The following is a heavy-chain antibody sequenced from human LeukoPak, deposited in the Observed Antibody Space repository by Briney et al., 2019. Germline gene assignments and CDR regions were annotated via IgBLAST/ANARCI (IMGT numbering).Heavy chain of an antibody. CDR2: INPSGGST. CDR1: GYTFTSYY. J-gene: IGHJ5*02. D-gene: IGHD6-13*01. Sequence: ASVKVSCKASGYTFTSYYMHWVRQAPGQGLEWMGIINPSGGSTSYAQKFQGRVIMTRDTSTSTVYMELSSLRSEDTAVYYCAREGSSSWYVSIHGWFDPWGQGTLVTVSS. CDR3: AREGSSSWYVSIHGWFDP. V-gene: IGHV1-46*01.